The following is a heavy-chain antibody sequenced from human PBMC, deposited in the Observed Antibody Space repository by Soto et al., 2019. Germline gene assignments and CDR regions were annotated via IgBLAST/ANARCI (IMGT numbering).Heavy chain of an antibody. J-gene: IGHJ3*02. CDR1: GGTFSSYA. CDR3: ARAWYYDSSGYYYTDGAFDI. CDR2: IIPIFGTA. D-gene: IGHD3-22*01. Sequence: QVQLVQSGAEVKKPGSSVKVSCKASGGTFSSYAISWVRQAPGQGLEWMGGIIPIFGTANYAQKFQGRVTITADKSTSTAYMELSSLRSEDTAVYHCARAWYYDSSGYYYTDGAFDIWGQGTMVTVSS. V-gene: IGHV1-69*06.